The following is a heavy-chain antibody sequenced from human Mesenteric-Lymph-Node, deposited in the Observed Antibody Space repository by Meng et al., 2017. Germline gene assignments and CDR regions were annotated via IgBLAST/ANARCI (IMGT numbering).Heavy chain of an antibody. CDR2: IWYDGSNK. Sequence: GESLKISCAASGFTFSSYGMHWVRQAPGKGLEWVAVIWYDGSNKYYADSVKGRFTISRDNSKNTLYLQMNSLRAEDTAVYYCARDFRDCSGGSCYPLTAYFDYWGQGTLVTVSS. J-gene: IGHJ4*02. V-gene: IGHV3-33*01. CDR1: GFTFSSYG. CDR3: ARDFRDCSGGSCYPLTAYFDY. D-gene: IGHD2-15*01.